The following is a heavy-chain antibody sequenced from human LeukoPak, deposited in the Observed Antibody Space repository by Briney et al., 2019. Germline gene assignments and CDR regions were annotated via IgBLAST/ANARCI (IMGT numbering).Heavy chain of an antibody. CDR3: GRGGLGATGVDY. V-gene: IGHV3-74*01. CDR2: IKTDGSIT. CDR1: GFSFNKYW. J-gene: IGHJ4*01. Sequence: QPGGSLRLSCAASGFSFNKYWMYWVRQAPGKGLAWVSRIKTDGSITQYADSVKGRVTISRDNAKSTVYLQMSSLRVDDTAVYYCGRGGLGATGVDYWGHGILVAVSS. D-gene: IGHD1-26*01.